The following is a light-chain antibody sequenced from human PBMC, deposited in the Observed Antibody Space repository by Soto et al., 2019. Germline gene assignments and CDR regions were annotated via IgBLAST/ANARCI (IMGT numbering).Light chain of an antibody. CDR3: SSYTSSSTPLV. Sequence: QSALTQPASVSGSPGQSITISCTGPSSDVGGYNYVSWYQQHPGKAPKLMIYEVSNRPSGVSNRFSGSKSGNTASLTISGLQAEDEADYYCSSYTSSSTPLVFGTGTKVTVL. V-gene: IGLV2-14*01. J-gene: IGLJ1*01. CDR2: EVS. CDR1: SSDVGGYNY.